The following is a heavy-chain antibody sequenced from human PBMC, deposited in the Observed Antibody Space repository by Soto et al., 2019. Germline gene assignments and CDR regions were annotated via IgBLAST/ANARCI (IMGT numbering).Heavy chain of an antibody. CDR1: GFIFSNYG. CDR2: ISYDGSDI. CDR3: AIVRVADSSLDH. J-gene: IGHJ4*02. V-gene: IGHV3-30*03. Sequence: QVQLVESGGGVVQPGRSLRLSCVGSGFIFSNYGMHWVRQAPGKGLEWVAFISYDGSDILYADSVKGRFTISRDNSKSTLFLHMNRPTADDTALYFCAIVRVADSSLDHCGQGTLVTLSS. D-gene: IGHD3-10*02.